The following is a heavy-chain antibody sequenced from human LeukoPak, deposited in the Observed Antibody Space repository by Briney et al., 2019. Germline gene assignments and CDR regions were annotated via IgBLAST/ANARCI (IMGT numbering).Heavy chain of an antibody. D-gene: IGHD5-18*01. CDR2: ISYDGSNK. CDR1: GFTFSSYA. CDR3: ARGPRGGYSYGDYYYGMDV. V-gene: IGHV3-30-3*01. Sequence: QPGGSLRLSCAASGFTFSSYAMHWVRQAPGKGLEWVAVISYDGSNKYYADSVKGRFTISRDNSKNTLYLQMNSLRAEDTAVYYCARGPRGGYSYGDYYYGMDVWGQGTTVTVSS. J-gene: IGHJ6*02.